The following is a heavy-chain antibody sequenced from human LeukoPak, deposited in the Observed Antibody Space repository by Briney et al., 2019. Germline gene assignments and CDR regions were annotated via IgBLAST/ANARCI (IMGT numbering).Heavy chain of an antibody. V-gene: IGHV3-21*01. CDR1: GFTFSSYS. CDR3: ARVDYAPRALDY. Sequence: GGSLRLSFAASGFTFSSYSMNWVRQAPGKGLEWVSSISSSSSYIYYADSVKGRFTISRDNAKNSLYLQMNSLRAEDTAVYYCARVDYAPRALDYWGQGTLVTVSS. D-gene: IGHD4-17*01. CDR2: ISSSSSYI. J-gene: IGHJ4*02.